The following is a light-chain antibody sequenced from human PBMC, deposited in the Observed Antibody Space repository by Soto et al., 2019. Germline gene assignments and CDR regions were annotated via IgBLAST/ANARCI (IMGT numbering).Light chain of an antibody. Sequence: QSVLTQPPSVSEAPGQRVTISCTGSSSNIGAGYEAHWYQQVPGTAPKLLIYENNNRTSGVPDRFSGSKSGTSASLAITGLQAEDEAEYYCQSYDSSLSGYVFGTGTQVTVL. CDR2: ENN. V-gene: IGLV1-40*01. J-gene: IGLJ1*01. CDR1: SSNIGAGYE. CDR3: QSYDSSLSGYV.